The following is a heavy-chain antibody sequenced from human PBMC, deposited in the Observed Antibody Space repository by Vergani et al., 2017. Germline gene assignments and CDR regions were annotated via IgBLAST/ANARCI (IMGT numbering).Heavy chain of an antibody. V-gene: IGHV4-4*07. CDR3: ARGTPGYSSSWYFYYYGMDV. CDR1: GGSISSYY. J-gene: IGHJ6*02. D-gene: IGHD6-13*01. Sequence: QVQLQESGPGLVKPSETLSLTCTVSGGSISSYYWSWIRQPAGKGLEWIGRIYTSGSTYYNPSLKSRVTISVDTSKNQFSLKLSSVTAADTAVYYCARGTPGYSSSWYFYYYGMDVWGQGP. CDR2: IYTSGST.